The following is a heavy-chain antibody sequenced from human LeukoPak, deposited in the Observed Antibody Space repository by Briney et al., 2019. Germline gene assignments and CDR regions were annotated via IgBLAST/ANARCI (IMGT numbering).Heavy chain of an antibody. Sequence: SETLSLTCTVSGGSISSYYWSWIRQPPGKGLEWIGYIYYSGSTNYNPSLKSRVTISVDTSKNQFSLKLSSVTAAATAVYYCARLWRTLDYGGSSDRYYYYGMDVWGQGTTVTVSS. V-gene: IGHV4-59*08. CDR3: ARLWRTLDYGGSSDRYYYYGMDV. D-gene: IGHD4-23*01. J-gene: IGHJ6*02. CDR1: GGSISSYY. CDR2: IYYSGST.